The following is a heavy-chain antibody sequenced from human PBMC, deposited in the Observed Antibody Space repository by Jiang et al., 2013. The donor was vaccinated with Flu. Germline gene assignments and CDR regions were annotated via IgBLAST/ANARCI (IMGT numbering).Heavy chain of an antibody. CDR1: SNSAA. J-gene: IGHJ6*02. V-gene: IGHV6-1*01. CDR2: TYYRSKWYN. Sequence: SNSAAWNWIRQSPSRGLEWLGRTYYRSKWYNDYAVSVKSRITINPDTSKNQFSLQLNSVTPEDTAVYYCARDLRSIAVAGYYYYGMDVWGQGTTVTVSS. D-gene: IGHD6-19*01. CDR3: ARDLRSIAVAGYYYYGMDV.